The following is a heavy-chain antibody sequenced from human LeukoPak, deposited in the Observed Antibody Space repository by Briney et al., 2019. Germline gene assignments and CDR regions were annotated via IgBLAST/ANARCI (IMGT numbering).Heavy chain of an antibody. CDR3: ARDRNGSRYYYYMDV. V-gene: IGHV4-4*07. CDR2: IYTTGST. J-gene: IGHJ6*03. Sequence: SETLSLTCTVSGGSISSYYWTWIRQPAGKGLEWIGRIYTTGSTNYHPSLKSRVTISVDASKNQFSLKLSSVTAADTAVYYCARDRNGSRYYYYMDVWGKGTTVTVSS. D-gene: IGHD2-15*01. CDR1: GGSISSYY.